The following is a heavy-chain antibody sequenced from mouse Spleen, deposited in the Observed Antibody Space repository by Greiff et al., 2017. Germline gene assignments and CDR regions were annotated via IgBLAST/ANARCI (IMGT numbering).Heavy chain of an antibody. J-gene: IGHJ2*01. CDR2: IYPGDGDT. Sequence: QVQLKQSGPELVKPGASVKISCKASGYAFSSSWMNWVKQRPGKGLEWIGRIYPGDGDTNYNGKFKGKATLTADKSSSTAYMQLSSLTSEDSAVYFCARGDYYGSSRDYWGQGTTLTVSS. V-gene: IGHV1-82*01. CDR1: GYAFSSSW. CDR3: ARGDYYGSSRDY. D-gene: IGHD1-1*01.